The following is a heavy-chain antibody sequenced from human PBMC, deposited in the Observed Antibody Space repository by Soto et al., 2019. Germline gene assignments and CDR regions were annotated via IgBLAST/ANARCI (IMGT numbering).Heavy chain of an antibody. CDR3: ARDLLGYCSGGSCYSSLGGAFDI. V-gene: IGHV1-2*04. Sequence: ASVKVSCKASGYTFTVYYMHCVRQSPLQWLDWVGRINPNSGGTNYAQKFQGWVTMTRDTSISTAYMELSRLRSDDTAVYYCARDLLGYCSGGSCYSSLGGAFDIWGQGTMVTVSS. CDR1: GYTFTVYY. CDR2: INPNSGGT. D-gene: IGHD2-15*01. J-gene: IGHJ3*02.